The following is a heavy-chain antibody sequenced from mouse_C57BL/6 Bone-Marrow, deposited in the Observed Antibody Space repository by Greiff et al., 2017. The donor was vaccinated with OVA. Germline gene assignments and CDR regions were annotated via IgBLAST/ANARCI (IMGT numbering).Heavy chain of an antibody. CDR2: IRNKANGYTT. D-gene: IGHD1-1*01. Sequence: EVKLVESGGGLVQPGGSLNLSCAASGFTFTDYYMSWVRQPPGKALEWLGFIRNKANGYTTEYSASVKGRFTISRDNSQSILYLQMNALRAEDSATYYCARDYGSSPWFAYWGQGTLVTVSA. V-gene: IGHV7-3*01. J-gene: IGHJ3*01. CDR1: GFTFTDYY. CDR3: ARDYGSSPWFAY.